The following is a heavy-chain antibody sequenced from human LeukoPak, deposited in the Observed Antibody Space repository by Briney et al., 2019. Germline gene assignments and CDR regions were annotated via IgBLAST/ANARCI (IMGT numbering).Heavy chain of an antibody. D-gene: IGHD4-17*01. CDR3: ARPHPPTVTTPYWYFDL. CDR2: INHSGST. V-gene: IGHV4-34*01. J-gene: IGHJ2*01. Sequence: SETLSLTCAVYGGSFSRYYWSWIRQPPGKGLEWIGEINHSGSTNYNPSLKSRVTISVDTSKNQFSLKLSSVTAADTAVYYCARPHPPTVTTPYWYFDLWGHGTLVTVSS. CDR1: GGSFSRYY.